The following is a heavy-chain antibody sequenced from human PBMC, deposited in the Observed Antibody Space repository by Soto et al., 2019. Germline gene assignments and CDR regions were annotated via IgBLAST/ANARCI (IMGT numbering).Heavy chain of an antibody. CDR3: AREPLT. V-gene: IGHV4-31*03. CDR2: ICYSGST. CDR1: GGSISTGGSY. Sequence: QVQLQESGPGLVKPSQTLSLTCTVSGGSISTGGSYWGWIRQNPGKGLEWIGYICYSGSTTYSPSLKRRVTISVDTSKSQFSLKLSSVTAADTAVYYCAREPLTWGQGTLVTVSS. J-gene: IGHJ4*02.